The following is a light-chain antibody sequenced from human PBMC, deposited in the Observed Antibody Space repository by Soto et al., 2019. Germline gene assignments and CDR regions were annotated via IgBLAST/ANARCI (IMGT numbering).Light chain of an antibody. CDR2: EVN. CDR1: SSDVGNYNR. J-gene: IGLJ2*01. Sequence: SALTQPPSVSGSPGQSVTISCTGTSSDVGNYNRVSSYQQPPGTAPKLIIYEVNNRPSGVPDRFSGSKSGNTASLTISGLQAEDEANYFCSLYTTSTTRVVFGGGTKLTVL. CDR3: SLYTTSTTRVV. V-gene: IGLV2-18*01.